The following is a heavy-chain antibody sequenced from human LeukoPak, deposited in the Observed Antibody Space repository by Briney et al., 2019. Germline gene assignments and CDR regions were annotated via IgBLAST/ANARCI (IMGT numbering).Heavy chain of an antibody. CDR2: IIPMLGTA. D-gene: IGHD3-10*01. V-gene: IGHV1-69*13. CDR1: GGTFSSYA. J-gene: IGHJ4*02. Sequence: ASVKVSCEASGGTFSSYAISWMRQAPGQGLEWMGGIIPMLGTAIYAQKVQGRVTITADESTRTAYMELSSLRSEDTAVYYCARSGNYHGSGSYCRLDYWGQGTWSPSPQ. CDR3: ARSGNYHGSGSYCRLDY.